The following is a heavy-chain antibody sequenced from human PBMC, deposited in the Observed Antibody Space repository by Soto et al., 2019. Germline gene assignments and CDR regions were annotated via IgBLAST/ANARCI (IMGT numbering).Heavy chain of an antibody. CDR3: AKDTQLVRYYYYGMDV. CDR2: ISGSGGST. Sequence: GGSLRLSCAASGFTFSSYAMSWVRQAPGKGLEWVSAISGSGGSTYYADSVKGRFTISRDNSKNTLYLQMNSLRAEDTAVYYCAKDTQLVRYYYYGMDVWGQGTTVTVSS. CDR1: GFTFSSYA. J-gene: IGHJ6*02. D-gene: IGHD6-13*01. V-gene: IGHV3-23*01.